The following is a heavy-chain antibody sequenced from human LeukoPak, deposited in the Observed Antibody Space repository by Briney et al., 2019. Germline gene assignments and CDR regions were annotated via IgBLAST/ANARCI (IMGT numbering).Heavy chain of an antibody. CDR2: IIPIFGTA. J-gene: IGHJ4*02. CDR1: GGTFSSYA. V-gene: IGHV1-69*01. D-gene: IGHD3-10*01. CDR3: AKRYGSGSYPLDY. Sequence: SVKVSCKASGGTFSSYAISWVRQAPGQGLEWMGGIIPIFGTANYAQKFQGRVTITADESTSTAYMELSSLRSEDTAVYYCAKRYGSGSYPLDYWGQGTLVTVSS.